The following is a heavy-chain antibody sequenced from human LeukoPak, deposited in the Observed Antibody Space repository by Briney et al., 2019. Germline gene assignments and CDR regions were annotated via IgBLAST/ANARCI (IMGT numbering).Heavy chain of an antibody. CDR2: IYYTGST. CDR3: ARGRYVTTRGGAAAGFLDY. D-gene: IGHD6-13*01. V-gene: IGHV4-39*07. J-gene: IGHJ4*02. CDR1: GASISGSGYY. Sequence: PSETLSLTCAVSGASISGSGYYLGWIRQPPGKGLEWIGNIYYTGSTYYNASLQSRVTISIDMSKNQFSLRLNSVTAADTAVYYCARGRYVTTRGGAAAGFLDYWGQGTLVTVST.